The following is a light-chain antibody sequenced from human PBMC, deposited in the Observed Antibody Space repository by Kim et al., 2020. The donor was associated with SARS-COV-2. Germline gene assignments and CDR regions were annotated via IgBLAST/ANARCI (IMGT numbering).Light chain of an antibody. CDR1: QSISSW. Sequence: ASVGDRVTITCRASQSISSWLAWYQQKPGKAPKLLIYDASSLQSGVPSRFSGSGSGTEFTLTISSLQPDDFATYYCQQYNTFSITFGQGTRLEIK. J-gene: IGKJ5*01. V-gene: IGKV1-5*01. CDR3: QQYNTFSIT. CDR2: DAS.